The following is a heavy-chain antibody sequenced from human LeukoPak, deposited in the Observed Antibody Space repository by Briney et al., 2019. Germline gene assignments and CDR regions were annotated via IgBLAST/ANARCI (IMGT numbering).Heavy chain of an antibody. D-gene: IGHD6-13*01. CDR3: ARLDGGYSTKYGMDV. Sequence: SETLSLTCTVSGGSISGGHYYWTWIRQHPGRGLEWVGHIYYSGSTNYNPSLKSRVTISVDTSKNQLSLKLSSVTAADTAVYYCARLDGGYSTKYGMDVWGQGTTVTVSS. CDR1: GGSISGGHYY. J-gene: IGHJ6*02. CDR2: IYYSGST. V-gene: IGHV4-30-4*08.